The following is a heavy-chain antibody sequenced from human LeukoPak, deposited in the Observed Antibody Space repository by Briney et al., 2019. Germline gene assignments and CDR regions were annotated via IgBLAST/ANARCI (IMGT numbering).Heavy chain of an antibody. CDR2: IFTSGST. D-gene: IGHD6-6*01. CDR1: GGSIRTGSYY. Sequence: PSQTLSLTCTVSGGSIRTGSYYWSWIRQPAGKELQWIGRIFTSGSTNYNPSLKSRVTISVDTSKNQFSLKLSSVTAADTAVYYCARDSSSPRVKYSQHWGQGTLVTVSS. V-gene: IGHV4-61*02. J-gene: IGHJ1*01. CDR3: ARDSSSPRVKYSQH.